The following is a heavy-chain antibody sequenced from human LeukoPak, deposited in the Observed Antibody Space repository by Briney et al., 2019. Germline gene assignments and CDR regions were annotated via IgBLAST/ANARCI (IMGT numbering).Heavy chain of an antibody. V-gene: IGHV3-33*01. Sequence: PGRSLRLSCAASGFTFSSYGMHWVRQAPGKGLEWVAVIWYDGSNKYYVDSVKGRFTISRDNSKNTLYLQMNSLRAEDTGVYFCVRDQLSRSGDWYFDLWGRGTLVAVSS. CDR2: IWYDGSNK. D-gene: IGHD5-24*01. CDR3: VRDQLSRSGDWYFDL. CDR1: GFTFSSYG. J-gene: IGHJ2*01.